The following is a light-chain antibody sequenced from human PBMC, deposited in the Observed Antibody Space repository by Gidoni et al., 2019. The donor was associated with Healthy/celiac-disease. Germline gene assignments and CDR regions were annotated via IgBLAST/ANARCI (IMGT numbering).Light chain of an antibody. V-gene: IGKV3-11*01. CDR1: QIVSSY. CDR2: DAS. CDR3: QQRSNWGYT. Sequence: EIVLTQSPATLSLSPGERATLSCRASQIVSSYLAWYQQKPGQAPRLLIYDASNRATGIPARFSGSGSGTDFTLTISSLEPEDFAVYYCQQRSNWGYTFGQGTKLEIK. J-gene: IGKJ2*01.